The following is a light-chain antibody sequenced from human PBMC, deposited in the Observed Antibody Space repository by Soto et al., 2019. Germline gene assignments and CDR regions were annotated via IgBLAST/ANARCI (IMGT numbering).Light chain of an antibody. CDR1: NSNIGAGYD. J-gene: IGLJ1*01. Sequence: QAVVTQPPSVSGAPGQRVTISCTGSNSNIGAGYDVHWYQQLPGTAPNLLIYANSNRPSGVPDRFSGSKSGTSASLAITGLQAEDEADYYCQSYDSSLSAYVFATGTKLTVL. CDR3: QSYDSSLSAYV. V-gene: IGLV1-40*01. CDR2: ANS.